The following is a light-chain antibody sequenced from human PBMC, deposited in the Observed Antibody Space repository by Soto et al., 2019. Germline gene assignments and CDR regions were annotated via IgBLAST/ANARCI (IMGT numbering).Light chain of an antibody. Sequence: GDRVTITCRASQSISSGLAWYQQKPGQAPKLLIYKASHLQSGVPSRFSGSGSGTEFTLTISSLQPDDFATYYCQQYNNFWTFGQGTKVEIK. J-gene: IGKJ1*01. V-gene: IGKV1-5*03. CDR3: QQYNNFWT. CDR1: QSISSG. CDR2: KAS.